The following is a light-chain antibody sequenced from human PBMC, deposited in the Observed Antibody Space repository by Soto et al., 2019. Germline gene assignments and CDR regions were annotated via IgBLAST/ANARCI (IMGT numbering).Light chain of an antibody. CDR1: QDIDSW. J-gene: IGKJ4*01. CDR2: AAI. V-gene: IGKV1-12*01. Sequence: DIQMTKSPSSVSASIGDRVTITCRASQDIDSWLAWFQQKPGEAPRLLIYAAISLHSGVPSRFSGAGSGTEFSLTISSLQPEDFATYFCQQGNSFPLTFGGGTKVEIK. CDR3: QQGNSFPLT.